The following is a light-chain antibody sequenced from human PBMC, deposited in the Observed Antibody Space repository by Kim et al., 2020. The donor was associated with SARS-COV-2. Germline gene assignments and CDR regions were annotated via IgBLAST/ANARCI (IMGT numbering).Light chain of an antibody. CDR1: SSNCGLHF. CDR3: ATWDVSLNGWV. V-gene: IGLV1-44*01. Sequence: GQRVPRSSSGSSSNCGLHFLNWYQQLPGTAPKVFIYNYNQRPSGVPDRFSGSRSGTSASLAISGLQSEDEADYYCATWDVSLNGWVFGGGTQLTVL. J-gene: IGLJ3*02. CDR2: NYN.